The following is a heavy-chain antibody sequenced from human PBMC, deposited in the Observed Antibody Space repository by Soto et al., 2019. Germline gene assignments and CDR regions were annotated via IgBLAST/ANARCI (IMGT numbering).Heavy chain of an antibody. CDR1: GASIGAHY. J-gene: IGHJ5*02. V-gene: IGHV4-59*11. Sequence: PSETLSLTCTVSGASIGAHYWHWVRQSPGKGLEWIGYISYTGITRYNLSVSSRASISVDTSKNQLSLTLTSVTAADTAVYYCASDRNGVYYFDPWGQATLVTVSS. CDR3: ASDRNGVYYFDP. CDR2: ISYTGIT. D-gene: IGHD2-8*01.